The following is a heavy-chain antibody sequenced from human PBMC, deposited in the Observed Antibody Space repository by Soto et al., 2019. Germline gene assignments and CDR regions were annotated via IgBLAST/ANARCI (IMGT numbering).Heavy chain of an antibody. CDR2: TYYRSRWHD. CDR3: AEGFALAH. J-gene: IGHJ4*02. CDR1: GDSVSRNNGA. V-gene: IGHV6-1*01. D-gene: IGHD3-16*01. Sequence: SQTLSLTCAISGDSVSRNNGAWNWIRQSPSRGLEWLGRTYYRSRWHDDYAEFVRSRISISPDTSKNQFSLQLSSVTPEDSAVYYCAEGFALAHWGQGTLVTGSS.